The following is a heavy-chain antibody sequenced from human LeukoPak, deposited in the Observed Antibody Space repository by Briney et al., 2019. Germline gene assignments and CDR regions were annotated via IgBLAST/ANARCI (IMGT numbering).Heavy chain of an antibody. Sequence: PSETLSLTCTVSGGSISSSRYYWSWIRQPPGKGLEWIGEINHSGSTNYNPSLKSRVTISVDTSKNQFSLKLSSVTAADTAVYYCARSDQNMVRAYPPRGWFDPWGQGTLVTVSS. CDR2: INHSGST. D-gene: IGHD3-10*01. CDR1: GGSISSSRYY. CDR3: ARSDQNMVRAYPPRGWFDP. V-gene: IGHV4-39*07. J-gene: IGHJ5*02.